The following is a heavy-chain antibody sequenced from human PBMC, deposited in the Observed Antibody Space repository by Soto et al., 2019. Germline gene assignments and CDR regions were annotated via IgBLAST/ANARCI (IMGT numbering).Heavy chain of an antibody. CDR2: ISGSGGST. J-gene: IGHJ4*02. CDR1: GFTFSSYA. D-gene: IGHD2-8*01. V-gene: IGHV3-23*01. Sequence: GGSLRLSCAASGFTFSSYAMSWVRQAPGKWLEWVSAISGSGGSTYYADSVKGRFTISGDNSKNTLYLQMNSLRAEDTAVYYCAKDIKGVSCYWGQGXLVTVYS. CDR3: AKDIKGVSCY.